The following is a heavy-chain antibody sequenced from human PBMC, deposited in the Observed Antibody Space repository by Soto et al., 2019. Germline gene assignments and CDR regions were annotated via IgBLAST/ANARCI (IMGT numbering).Heavy chain of an antibody. CDR1: GFTFTSSA. Sequence: GASVKVSCKASGFTFTSSAVQWVRQARGQRLEWIGWIVVGSGNTNYAQKFQERVTITRDMSTSTAYMELRSLRSDDTAVYYCARLMTTVTTNWFDPWGQGTLVTVSS. J-gene: IGHJ5*02. CDR3: ARLMTTVTTNWFDP. D-gene: IGHD4-17*01. CDR2: IVVGSGNT. V-gene: IGHV1-58*01.